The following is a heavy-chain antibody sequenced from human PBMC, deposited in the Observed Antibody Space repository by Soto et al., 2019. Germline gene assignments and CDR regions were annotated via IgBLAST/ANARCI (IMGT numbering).Heavy chain of an antibody. CDR2: LSDTT. V-gene: IGHV3-23*01. Sequence: EVQLLDSGGDLVQPGGSLRLSCAASGFTFNNYDMSWVRQAPGKGLEWVSTLSDTTYYADSVRGRFTISRNTSGSTQYLQLNRLGVDNTAVYYFACSLGPSRHFFDHWGQGTLVTVSS. CDR1: GFTFNNYD. D-gene: IGHD3-16*01. J-gene: IGHJ4*02. CDR3: ACSLGPSRHFFDH.